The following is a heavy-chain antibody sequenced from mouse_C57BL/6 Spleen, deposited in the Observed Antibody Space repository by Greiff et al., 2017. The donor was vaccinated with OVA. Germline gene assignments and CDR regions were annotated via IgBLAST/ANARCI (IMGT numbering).Heavy chain of an antibody. V-gene: IGHV1-50*01. CDR2: IDPSDSYT. CDR3: ARAIYYDYDNFDY. D-gene: IGHD2-4*01. J-gene: IGHJ2*01. Sequence: QVQLQQPGAELVKPGASVKLSCKASGYTFTSYWMQWVKQRPGQGLEWIGEIDPSDSYTNYNQKFKGKATLTVDTSSSTAYMQLSSLTSEDSAVYYCARAIYYDYDNFDYWGKGTTLTVSS. CDR1: GYTFTSYW.